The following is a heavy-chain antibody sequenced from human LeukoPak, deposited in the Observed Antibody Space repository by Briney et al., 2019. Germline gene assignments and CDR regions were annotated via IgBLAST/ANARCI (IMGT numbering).Heavy chain of an antibody. J-gene: IGHJ4*02. CDR3: TTDDCSSGSCYHADY. Sequence: GGSLRLSCAASGFTFSNAWMSWVRQAPGKGLEWVGRIKSKTDGGTTDYAAPVKGRFTISRDDSKNTLYLQMNSLKTEDTAVYYCTTDDCSSGSCYHADYWGQGTLVTVSS. CDR2: IKSKTDGGTT. V-gene: IGHV3-15*01. CDR1: GFTFSNAW. D-gene: IGHD2-15*01.